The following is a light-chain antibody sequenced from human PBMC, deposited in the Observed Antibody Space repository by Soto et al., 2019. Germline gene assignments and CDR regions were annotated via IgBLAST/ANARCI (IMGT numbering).Light chain of an antibody. CDR1: TGAVTNGHY. J-gene: IGLJ2*01. CDR2: DTD. CDR3: LLTYSGARV. Sequence: QAVVTQEPSLTVSPGGTVILTCGSSTGAVTNGHYAYWFQQMPGQAPRTLIYDTDNKHSWTPARFSASLLGGKAALTLTGAQPEDEADYYYLLTYSGARVFGGGTKLTVL. V-gene: IGLV7-46*01.